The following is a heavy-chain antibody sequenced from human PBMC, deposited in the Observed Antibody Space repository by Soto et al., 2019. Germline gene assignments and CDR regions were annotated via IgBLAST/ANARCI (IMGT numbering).Heavy chain of an antibody. D-gene: IGHD3-10*01. J-gene: IGHJ2*01. CDR1: GFTVSSNY. CDR2: IYSGGST. CDR3: ARVGDRGVGWYFDL. V-gene: IGHV3-53*04. Sequence: GGSLRLSCAASGFTVSSNYMSWVRQAPGKGLEWVSVIYSGGSTYYADSVKGRFTISRHNSKNTLYLQMNSLRAEDTAVYYCARVGDRGVGWYFDLWGRGTLVTVSS.